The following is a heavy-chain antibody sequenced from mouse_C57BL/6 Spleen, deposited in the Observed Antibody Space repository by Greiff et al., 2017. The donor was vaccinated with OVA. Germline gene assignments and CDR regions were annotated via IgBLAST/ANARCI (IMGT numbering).Heavy chain of an antibody. Sequence: VHLVESGAELVRPGASVTLSCKASGYTFTDYEMHWVKQTPVHGLEWIGAIDPETGGTAYNQKFKGKAILTADKSSSTAYMELRSLTSEDSAVYYCTRRLRYFDVWGTGTTVTVSS. CDR2: IDPETGGT. J-gene: IGHJ1*03. CDR1: GYTFTDYE. CDR3: TRRLRYFDV. V-gene: IGHV1-15*01.